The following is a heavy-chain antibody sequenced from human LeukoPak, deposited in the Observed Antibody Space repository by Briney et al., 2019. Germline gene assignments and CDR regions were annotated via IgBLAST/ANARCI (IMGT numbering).Heavy chain of an antibody. D-gene: IGHD3-16*02. J-gene: IGHJ4*02. CDR3: ARADYVWGSYRYSY. CDR1: GVSFSGYY. V-gene: IGHV4-34*01. CDR2: INHSGST. Sequence: SETLSLTCAVYGVSFSGYYWSWIRQPPGKGLEWIGEINHSGSTNYNPSLKSRVTISVDTSKNQFSLKLSSVTAADTAVYYCARADYVWGSYRYSYWGQGTLVTVSS.